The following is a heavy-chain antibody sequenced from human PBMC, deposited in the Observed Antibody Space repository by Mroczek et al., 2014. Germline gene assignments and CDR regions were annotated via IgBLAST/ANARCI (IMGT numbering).Heavy chain of an antibody. Sequence: QVQLQQWGAGLLKPSETLSLTCAVYGGSFSGYYWSWIRQPPGKGLEWIGEINHSGSTNYNPSLKSRVTISVDTSKNQFSLKLSSVTAADTAVYYCARSRGLNDYVWGSYRSSTLNFDYWGQGTLVTVSS. CDR2: INHSGST. CDR3: ARSRGLNDYVWGSYRSSTLNFDY. CDR1: GGSFSGYY. D-gene: IGHD3-16*02. J-gene: IGHJ4*02. V-gene: IGHV4-34*01.